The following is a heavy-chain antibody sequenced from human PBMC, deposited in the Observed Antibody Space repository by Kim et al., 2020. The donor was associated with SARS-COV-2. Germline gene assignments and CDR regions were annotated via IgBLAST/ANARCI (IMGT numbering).Heavy chain of an antibody. D-gene: IGHD1-1*01. Sequence: TADYAAPVKGRFTISRDDSKNTVYLQMNSLKTEDTAVYYCATWNTGRTAFWGQGTLVTVSS. V-gene: IGHV3-15*01. CDR3: ATWNTGRTAF. CDR2: TA. J-gene: IGHJ4*02.